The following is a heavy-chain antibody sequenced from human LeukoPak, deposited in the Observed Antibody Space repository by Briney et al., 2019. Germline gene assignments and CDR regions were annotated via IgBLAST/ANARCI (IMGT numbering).Heavy chain of an antibody. J-gene: IGHJ4*02. D-gene: IGHD5-18*01. CDR1: GFTFSSYA. Sequence: GGSLRLFCAASGFTFSSYAMSWVRQAPGKGLEWVSAISGSGGSTYYADSVKGRFTISRDNSKNTLYLQMNSLRAEDTAVYYCAKDHRDDRGYSDGNSFDYWGQGTLVTVS. CDR3: AKDHRDDRGYSDGNSFDY. V-gene: IGHV3-23*01. CDR2: ISGSGGST.